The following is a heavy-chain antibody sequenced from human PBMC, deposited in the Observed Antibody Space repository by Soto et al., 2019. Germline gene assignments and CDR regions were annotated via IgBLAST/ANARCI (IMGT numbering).Heavy chain of an antibody. CDR2: VYADGAT. V-gene: IGHV3-66*01. CDR3: ARSGGGLDY. J-gene: IGHJ4*02. Sequence: EVQLVESGGGLVQPGESLRLSCAASGFTVSNYHMTWVRQAPGKGLEWVSAVYADGATSHADSVKDRFTVSRDNSRNSLNFQMGGLRAEDTAVYYCARSGGGLDYWGQGTLVTVSS. D-gene: IGHD3-10*01. CDR1: GFTVSNYH.